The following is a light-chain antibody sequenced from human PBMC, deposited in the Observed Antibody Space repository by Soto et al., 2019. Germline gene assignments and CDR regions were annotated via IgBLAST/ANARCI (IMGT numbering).Light chain of an antibody. CDR1: QSISSN. J-gene: IGKJ5*01. CDR3: QQYNNWIT. Sequence: EIVMTQSPATLSVSPGERSTLSCRASQSISSNLAWYQQKPGQAPRLLIYGASTRATGIPARFSGGGSGTEFTLTISSPQSEDFAVYYCQQYNNWITFGQGTRLEIK. V-gene: IGKV3-15*01. CDR2: GAS.